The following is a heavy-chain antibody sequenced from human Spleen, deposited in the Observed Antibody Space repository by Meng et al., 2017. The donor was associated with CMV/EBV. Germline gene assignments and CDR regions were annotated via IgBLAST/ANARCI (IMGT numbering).Heavy chain of an antibody. CDR2: INQAGNGK. V-gene: IGHV3-7*01. CDR3: AKETSLSVAAIDY. Sequence: GESLKISCVASGFTFTSHWMSWVRQPPGKGLEWVANINQAGNGKFYVDSLKGRFTISRDNSKNTLYLRVNSLRAEDTAVYYCAKETSLSVAAIDYWGQGTLVTVSS. CDR1: GFTFTSHW. D-gene: IGHD6-19*01. J-gene: IGHJ4*02.